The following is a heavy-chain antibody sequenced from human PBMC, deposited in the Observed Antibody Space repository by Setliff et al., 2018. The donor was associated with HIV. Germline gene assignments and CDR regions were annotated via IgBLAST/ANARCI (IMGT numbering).Heavy chain of an antibody. Sequence: SETLSLTCTVSGGSLNTGTYYWSWIRQPAGKGLEWIGHIYITEDTDYADSVQGRFTISRDNSKNSLYLQMNSLRVEDTAVYYCARDYLYYNLYNGSPVYGMDVWGQGTTVTVSS. CDR3: ARDYLYYNLYNGSPVYGMDV. CDR1: GGSLNTGTYY. D-gene: IGHD3-3*01. CDR2: IYITEDT. V-gene: IGHV4-61*09. J-gene: IGHJ6*02.